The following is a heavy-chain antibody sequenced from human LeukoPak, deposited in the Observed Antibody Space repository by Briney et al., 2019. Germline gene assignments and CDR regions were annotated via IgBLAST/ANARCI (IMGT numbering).Heavy chain of an antibody. Sequence: LRLSCAASGFTFSDYNMRWIRQPPGKGLEWIGSIYYSGSTYYNPSLKSRVTISVDTSKNQFSLKLSSVTAADTAVYYCARENGDYSGRGIDYWGQGTLVTVSS. CDR1: GFTFSDYN. CDR3: ARENGDYSGRGIDY. V-gene: IGHV4-38-2*01. J-gene: IGHJ4*02. CDR2: IYYSGST. D-gene: IGHD4-17*01.